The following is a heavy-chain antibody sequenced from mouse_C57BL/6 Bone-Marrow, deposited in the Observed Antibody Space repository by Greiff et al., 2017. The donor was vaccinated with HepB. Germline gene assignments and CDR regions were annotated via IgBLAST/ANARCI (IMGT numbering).Heavy chain of an antibody. V-gene: IGHV1-76*01. CDR1: GYTFTDYY. CDR2: IYPGSGNT. CDR3: ARDYGRGY. Sequence: QVQLQQSGAELVRPGASVKLSCKASGYTFTDYYINWVKQRPGQGLEWIARIYPGSGNTYYNEKFKGKATLTAEKSSSTAYMQLSSLTSEDSAVYFCARDYGRGYWGQGTTLTVSS. D-gene: IGHD1-1*01. J-gene: IGHJ2*01.